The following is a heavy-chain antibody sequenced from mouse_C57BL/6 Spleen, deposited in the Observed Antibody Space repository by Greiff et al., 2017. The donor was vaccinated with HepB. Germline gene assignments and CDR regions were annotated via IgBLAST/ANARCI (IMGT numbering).Heavy chain of an antibody. CDR1: GYTFTSYW. V-gene: IGHV1-61*01. CDR3: ASYYGSKGY. D-gene: IGHD1-1*01. J-gene: IGHJ2*01. Sequence: QVQLQQPGAELVRPGSSVKLSCKASGYTFTSYWMDWVKQRPGQGLEWIGNIYPSDSETHYNQKFKDKATLTVDKSSSTAYMQLSSLTSEDSAVYYCASYYGSKGYWGQGTTLTVSS. CDR2: IYPSDSET.